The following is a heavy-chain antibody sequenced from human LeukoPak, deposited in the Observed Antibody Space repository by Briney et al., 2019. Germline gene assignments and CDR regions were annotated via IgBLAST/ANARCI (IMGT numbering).Heavy chain of an antibody. CDR2: IYYSGST. CDR1: GGSISSYY. CDR3: ARDVAGKTLNWFDP. J-gene: IGHJ5*02. D-gene: IGHD6-19*01. V-gene: IGHV4-59*12. Sequence: SETLSLTCTVSGGSISSYYWSWIRQPPGKGLEWIGYIYYSGSTNYNPSLKSRVTISVDTSKNQFSLKLSSVTAADTAVYYCARDVAGKTLNWFDPWGQGTLVTVSS.